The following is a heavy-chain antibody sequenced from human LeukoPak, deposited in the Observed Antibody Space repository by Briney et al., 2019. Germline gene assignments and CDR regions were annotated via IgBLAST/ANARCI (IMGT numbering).Heavy chain of an antibody. CDR3: ARENDILTGGFDY. J-gene: IGHJ4*02. CDR2: ISYDGSNK. V-gene: IGHV3-30-3*01. Sequence: GGSLRLSCAASGFTFSSYAMSWVRQAPGKGPEWVAVISYDGSNKYYADSVKGRFTISRDNSKNTLYLQMNSLRAEDTAVYYCARENDILTGGFDYWGQGTLVTVSS. D-gene: IGHD3-9*01. CDR1: GFTFSSYA.